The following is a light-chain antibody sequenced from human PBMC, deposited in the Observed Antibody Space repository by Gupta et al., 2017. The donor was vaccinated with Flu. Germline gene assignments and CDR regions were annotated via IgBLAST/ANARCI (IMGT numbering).Light chain of an antibody. J-gene: IGKJ1*01. V-gene: IGKV3D-15*01. CDR2: GAS. CDR1: QSVADY. CDR3: QQHDNWPQT. Sequence: GERVTLSCRASQSVADYLAWYQQKPGQAPRLLIYGASTRATGIPTRFSGSGSETEFTLTISSLQSEDFAVYYCQQHDNWPQTFGQGTKVEV.